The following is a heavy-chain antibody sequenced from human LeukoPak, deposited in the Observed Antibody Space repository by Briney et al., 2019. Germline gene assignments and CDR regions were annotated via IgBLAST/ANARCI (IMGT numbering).Heavy chain of an antibody. CDR1: GFTFTTYY. J-gene: IGHJ4*02. Sequence: GSVKVSCKASGFTFTTYYMHWVRQAPGQGLEWMGIIDPSDGGTTYAQKFQGRVTMTRDTSTSTVYMELSSLRSEDTAVYYCASLGSGSSPIIDFDYWGQGTLVTVSS. D-gene: IGHD3-10*01. CDR2: IDPSDGGT. V-gene: IGHV1-46*01. CDR3: ASLGSGSSPIIDFDY.